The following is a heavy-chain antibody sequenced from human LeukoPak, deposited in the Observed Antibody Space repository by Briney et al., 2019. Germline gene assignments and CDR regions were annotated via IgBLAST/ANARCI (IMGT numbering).Heavy chain of an antibody. CDR3: AREGYYDSSGYPGVD. CDR1: GYTFTSYY. J-gene: IGHJ4*02. Sequence: GASVKVSCKASGYTFTSYYMHWVRQAPGQGREWMGIINPSGGSTSYAQKFQGRVTMTRDMSTSTVYMELSSLRSEDTAVYYCAREGYYDSSGYPGVDWGQGTLVTVSS. D-gene: IGHD3-22*01. V-gene: IGHV1-46*01. CDR2: INPSGGST.